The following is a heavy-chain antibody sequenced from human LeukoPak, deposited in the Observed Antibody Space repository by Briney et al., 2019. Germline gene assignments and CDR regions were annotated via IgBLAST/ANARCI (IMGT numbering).Heavy chain of an antibody. CDR2: INPNSCGT. CDR1: VYTFTGYY. Sequence: AAVTVSCTASVYTFTGYYMHWVRQAPGQGLEWMGWINPNSCGTNYAQKFQGRVTMTRDTSISTAYMELSRLRSDDAAVYYCARGHGDLFAYWGQGTLVTVSS. J-gene: IGHJ4*02. V-gene: IGHV1-2*02. D-gene: IGHD4-17*01. CDR3: ARGHGDLFAY.